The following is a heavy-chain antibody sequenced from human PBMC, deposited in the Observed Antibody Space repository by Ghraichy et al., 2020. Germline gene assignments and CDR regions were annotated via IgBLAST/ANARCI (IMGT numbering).Heavy chain of an antibody. V-gene: IGHV3-30*09. Sequence: GGSLRLSCLGSGFTLSRYPIHWVRQAPGKGLEWVAVMFPDENNQHYGDSVKGRFAMSRDNSKNTLDLQMNSLRPEDTAVYYCAEGGDGLALWAQGTTVAVSS. CDR2: MFPDENNQ. D-gene: IGHD3-10*01. J-gene: IGHJ6*02. CDR1: GFTLSRYP. CDR3: AEGGDGLAL.